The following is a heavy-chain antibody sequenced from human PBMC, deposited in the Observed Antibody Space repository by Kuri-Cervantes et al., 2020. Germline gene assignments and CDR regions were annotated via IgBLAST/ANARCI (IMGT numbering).Heavy chain of an antibody. CDR3: AREFVQGLHAFDI. Sequence: GESLKISCAASGFTFSSYAMHWVRQAPGKGLEWVAVISYDGSNKYYADSVKGRFTISRDNAKNSLYLQMNSLRAEDTAVYYCAREFVQGLHAFDIWGQGTMVTVSS. D-gene: IGHD6-6*01. CDR1: GFTFSSYA. V-gene: IGHV3-30-3*01. J-gene: IGHJ3*02. CDR2: ISYDGSNK.